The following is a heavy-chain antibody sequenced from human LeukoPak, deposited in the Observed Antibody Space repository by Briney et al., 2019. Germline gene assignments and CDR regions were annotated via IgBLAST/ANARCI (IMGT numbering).Heavy chain of an antibody. CDR1: GGYFSNFA. J-gene: IGHJ4*02. D-gene: IGHD1-1*01. CDR3: VAQLVDAPPTFDY. V-gene: IGHV1-69*05. CDR2: IVGTV. Sequence: SVKVSCKASGGYFSNFAISWVRQAPGQGFEWLGGIVGTVTYAPNFQGRVSFTTDESTSTAYMELSGLTSEDTAVYYFVAQLVDAPPTFDYWGQGTLVTVSS.